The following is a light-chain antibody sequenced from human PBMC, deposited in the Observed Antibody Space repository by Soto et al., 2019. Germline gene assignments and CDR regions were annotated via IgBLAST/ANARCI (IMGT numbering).Light chain of an antibody. CDR1: QSIRNY. Sequence: DIQMTQSPSSLSASVGDRVTITCRASQSIRNYVNWYQQKPGKAPKFLIYVASTLQSGVPSRFSGSGSGTDFTLPISSLQPEDFSTYYCQQSYSTPYTVGPGPKLEIK. CDR2: VAS. J-gene: IGKJ2*01. CDR3: QQSYSTPYT. V-gene: IGKV1-39*01.